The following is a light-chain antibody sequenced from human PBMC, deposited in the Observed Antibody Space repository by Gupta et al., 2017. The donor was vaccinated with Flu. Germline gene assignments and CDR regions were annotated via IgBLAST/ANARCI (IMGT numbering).Light chain of an antibody. CDR2: EVN. CDR3: CSCTGNNTLV. Sequence: QSALTQPPSASGSPGQSITISCTGTSSDVGAYNHVSWYQHHPGKAPKLMIYEVNNRPSGVSNRFSGSKSGNTASLTLSGLQAEDEADYHCCSCTGNNTLVFGGGTKVTVL. CDR1: SSDVGAYNH. J-gene: IGLJ3*02. V-gene: IGLV2-14*01.